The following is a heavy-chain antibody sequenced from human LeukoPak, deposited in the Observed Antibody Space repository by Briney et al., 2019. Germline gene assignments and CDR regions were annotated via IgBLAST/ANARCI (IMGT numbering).Heavy chain of an antibody. CDR3: AVERHSSGWYVYYFDY. CDR1: GYTFTGYY. CDR2: INPNSGGT. J-gene: IGHJ4*02. Sequence: GASVKVSCKASGYTFTGYYMHWVRQAPGQGLEWMGWINPNSGGTNCAQKFQGRVTMTKDTSISTAYMELSRLRSDDTAVYYCAVERHSSGWYVYYFDYWGQGTLVTVSS. D-gene: IGHD6-19*01. V-gene: IGHV1-2*02.